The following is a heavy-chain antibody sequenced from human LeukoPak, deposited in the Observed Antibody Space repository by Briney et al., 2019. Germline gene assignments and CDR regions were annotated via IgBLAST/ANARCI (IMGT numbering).Heavy chain of an antibody. D-gene: IGHD3-9*01. CDR1: GFTVSSNY. Sequence: PGGSLRLSCAASGFTVSSNYMSWVRQAPGKGLEWVSAISGSGGSTYYADSVKGRFTISRDNSKNTLYLQMNSLRAEDTAVYYCAKVRDILTGYYPLDYWGQGTLVTVSS. CDR2: ISGSGGST. CDR3: AKVRDILTGYYPLDY. J-gene: IGHJ4*02. V-gene: IGHV3-23*01.